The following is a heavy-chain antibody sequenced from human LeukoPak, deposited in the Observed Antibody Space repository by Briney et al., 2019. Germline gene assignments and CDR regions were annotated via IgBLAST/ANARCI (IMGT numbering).Heavy chain of an antibody. CDR1: GFTFSSYN. CDR2: ISSSSGYI. J-gene: IGHJ4*02. CDR3: ARTLSYYDSSGYLIRDY. Sequence: GGSLRLSCAASGFTFSSYNMNWVRQAPGKGLEWVSFISSSSGYIYYADSVKGRFTISRDNAKNSLYLLMNSLRAEDTAVYYCARTLSYYDSSGYLIRDYWGQGTLVTVSS. V-gene: IGHV3-21*01. D-gene: IGHD3-22*01.